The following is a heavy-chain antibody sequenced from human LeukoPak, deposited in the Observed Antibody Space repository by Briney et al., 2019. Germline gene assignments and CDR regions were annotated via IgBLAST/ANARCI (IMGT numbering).Heavy chain of an antibody. CDR2: IIPIFGTA. V-gene: IGHV1-69*01. D-gene: IGHD1-1*01. CDR3: ARDSRRYNWNDYFDY. CDR1: GGTFSSYA. J-gene: IGHJ4*02. Sequence: SVKVSCKASGGTFSSYAISWVRQAPGQGLEWMGGIIPIFGTANYAQKFQGRVTITADESTSTAYMELSSLRSEDTAVYYCARDSRRYNWNDYFDYWGQGTLVTVSS.